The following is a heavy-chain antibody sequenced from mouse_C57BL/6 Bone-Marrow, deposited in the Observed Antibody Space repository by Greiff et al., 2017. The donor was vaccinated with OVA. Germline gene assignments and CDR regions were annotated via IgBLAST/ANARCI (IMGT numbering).Heavy chain of an antibody. D-gene: IGHD1-1*01. J-gene: IGHJ3*01. V-gene: IGHV1-81*01. CDR1: GYTFTSYG. CDR2: IYPRSGNT. Sequence: VQLQQSGAELARPGASVKLSCKASGYTFTSYGISWVKQRTGQGLEWIGDIYPRSGNTYYNEKFKGKATLTADKSSSTAYMELRSLKSEDSAVYVCARSRNYYGSSYGFAYWGQGTLVTVSA. CDR3: ARSRNYYGSSYGFAY.